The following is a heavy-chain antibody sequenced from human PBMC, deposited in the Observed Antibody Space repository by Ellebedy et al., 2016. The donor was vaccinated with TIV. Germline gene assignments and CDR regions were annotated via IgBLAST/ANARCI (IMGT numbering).Heavy chain of an antibody. J-gene: IGHJ4*02. D-gene: IGHD1-26*01. CDR1: GFTFSSYW. CDR2: IKQDGSEK. V-gene: IGHV3-7*03. Sequence: GGSLRLSCAASGFTFSSYWMSWVRQVPGKGPEWVANIKQDGSEKYYVDSVKGRFTISRDNAKNSLFLEMTSLRVDDTAVYYCVRDKIEGATTLDYWGQGTLVTVSP. CDR3: VRDKIEGATTLDY.